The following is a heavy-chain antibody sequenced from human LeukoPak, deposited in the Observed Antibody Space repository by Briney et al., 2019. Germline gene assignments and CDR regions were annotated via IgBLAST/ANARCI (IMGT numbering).Heavy chain of an antibody. CDR2: ISDSGDRT. D-gene: IGHD6-19*01. CDR3: ARRAVADTLVD. Sequence: PGGSLTLSCAASGFRLSSYAMTWVRQAPRKGLEWVSLISDSGDRTDYADSVKGRFPIPRNNSKNTLYLQMNSLRAEDTAVYYCARRAVADTLVDWGQGTLVTVSS. V-gene: IGHV3-23*01. J-gene: IGHJ4*02. CDR1: GFRLSSYA.